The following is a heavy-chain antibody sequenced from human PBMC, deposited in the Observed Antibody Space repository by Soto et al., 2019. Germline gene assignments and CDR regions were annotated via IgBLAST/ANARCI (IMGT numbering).Heavy chain of an antibody. Sequence: QVQLQESGPGLVKPSQTLSLTCSVSGGSVNSGAFYWGWIRQSPGKGLECLGYIYSFGNTFYNPSLKSRVTISLDTSKNQFSLRLTSVIAPDTAIYYCARVMGDGSGNFWWFDVWGQGTLVTVSS. CDR2: IYSFGNT. J-gene: IGHJ5*02. D-gene: IGHD3-10*01. CDR1: GGSVNSGAFY. V-gene: IGHV4-31*03. CDR3: ARVMGDGSGNFWWFDV.